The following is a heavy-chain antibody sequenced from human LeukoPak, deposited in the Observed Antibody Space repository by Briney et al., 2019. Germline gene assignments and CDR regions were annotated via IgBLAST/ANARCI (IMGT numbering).Heavy chain of an antibody. V-gene: IGHV4-4*02. CDR2: IYHSGST. CDR3: ARSDGSGWYVFDY. J-gene: IGHJ4*02. D-gene: IGHD6-19*01. Sequence: SETLSLTCAVSGGSISSSNWWSWVRQPPGKGLEWIGEIYHSGSTNYNPSLKSRVTISVDKSKNQFSLKLSSVTAADTAVYYCARSDGSGWYVFDYWGQGTLVTVSS. CDR1: GGSISSSNW.